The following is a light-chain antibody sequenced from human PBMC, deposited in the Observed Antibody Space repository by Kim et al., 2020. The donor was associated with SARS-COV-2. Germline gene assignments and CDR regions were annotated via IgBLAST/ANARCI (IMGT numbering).Light chain of an antibody. CDR2: GAS. CDR1: QSVSSN. CDR3: QQYNNWPPGVA. Sequence: PGERATRSCRASQSVSSNLAWYQQKPGQAPRLLIYGASTRATGIPARFSGSGSGTEFTLTISSLQSEDFAVYYCQQYNNWPPGVAFGQGTKVEIK. J-gene: IGKJ1*01. V-gene: IGKV3-15*01.